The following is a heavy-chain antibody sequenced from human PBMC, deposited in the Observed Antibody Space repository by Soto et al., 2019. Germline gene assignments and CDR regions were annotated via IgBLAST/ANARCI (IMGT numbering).Heavy chain of an antibody. CDR3: ASLSRIGYSSSSTRNNWFDP. CDR1: GGSISSSSYY. D-gene: IGHD6-6*01. J-gene: IGHJ5*02. V-gene: IGHV4-39*01. Sequence: SETLSLTCTVSGGSISSSSYYWGWIRQPPGKGLEWIGSIYYSGSTYYNPSLKSRVTISVDTSKNQFSLKLSSVTAADTAVYYCASLSRIGYSSSSTRNNWFDPWGQGTLVTVSS. CDR2: IYYSGST.